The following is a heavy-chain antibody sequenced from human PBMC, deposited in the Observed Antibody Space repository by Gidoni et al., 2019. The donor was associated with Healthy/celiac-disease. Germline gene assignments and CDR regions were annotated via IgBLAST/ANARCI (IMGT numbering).Heavy chain of an antibody. Sequence: EVQLLEPGGGLVQPGGSLRLSCAASGFSFSSYAMGWVLQAPGKGLEGVSANSGSGGSTYYADSVKGRFTISRDNSKNTLYLQMNSLRAEDTAVYYCAKAPHYVWGSYLDYWGQGTLVTVSS. V-gene: IGHV3-23*01. CDR2: NSGSGGST. CDR3: AKAPHYVWGSYLDY. D-gene: IGHD3-16*02. J-gene: IGHJ4*02. CDR1: GFSFSSYA.